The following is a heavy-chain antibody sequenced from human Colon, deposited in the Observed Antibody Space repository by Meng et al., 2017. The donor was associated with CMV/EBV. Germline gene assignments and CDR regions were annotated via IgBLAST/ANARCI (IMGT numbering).Heavy chain of an antibody. D-gene: IGHD6-19*01. Sequence: GGSLRLSCAASGFTFSSYVMNWVRRAPGKGLEWVSSISSSSSYIYYADSVKGRFTISRDNAKNSLYLQMNSLRAEDTAVYYCARGIEWLVHFDYWGQGTQVTVSS. J-gene: IGHJ4*02. CDR2: ISSSSSYI. CDR1: GFTFSSYV. V-gene: IGHV3-21*01. CDR3: ARGIEWLVHFDY.